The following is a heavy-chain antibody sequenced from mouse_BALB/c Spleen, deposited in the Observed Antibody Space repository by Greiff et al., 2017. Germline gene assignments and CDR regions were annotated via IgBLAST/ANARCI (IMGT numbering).Heavy chain of an antibody. Sequence: VQLQQSGAELVRPGASVKLSCTASGFNIKDYYMHWVKQRPEQGLEWIGWIDPENGDTEYAPKFQGKATMTADTSSNTAYLQLSSLTSEDTSVYYCNSDYEVAMDYWGQGTSVTVSS. V-gene: IGHV14-4*02. CDR1: GFNIKDYY. D-gene: IGHD2-4*01. CDR3: NSDYEVAMDY. J-gene: IGHJ4*01. CDR2: IDPENGDT.